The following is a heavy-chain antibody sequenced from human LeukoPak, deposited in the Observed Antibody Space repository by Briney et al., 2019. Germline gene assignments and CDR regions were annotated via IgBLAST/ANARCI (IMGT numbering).Heavy chain of an antibody. Sequence: SVKVSCKASGGTFSSYAISWVRQAPGQGLEWMGGIIPIFGTANYAQKFQGRVTITADESTSTAYMELSSLRSEDTAVYYCARDEVLRYFDYYYYGMDVWGQGTTVTVSS. CDR2: IIPIFGTA. CDR1: GGTFSSYA. D-gene: IGHD3-9*01. J-gene: IGHJ6*02. CDR3: ARDEVLRYFDYYYYGMDV. V-gene: IGHV1-69*13.